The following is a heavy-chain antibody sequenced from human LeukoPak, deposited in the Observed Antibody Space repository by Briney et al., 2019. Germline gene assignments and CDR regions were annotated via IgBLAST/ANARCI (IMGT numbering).Heavy chain of an antibody. J-gene: IGHJ4*02. CDR1: GGSFSGYY. Sequence: PSETLSLTCAVYGGSFSGYYWSWIRQPPGKGLDWIGEINHSGSTNYNPSLKSRVTISVDTSKNQFPLKLSSVTAADTAVYYCARGLGYCSSTSCHGYWGQGTLVTVSS. D-gene: IGHD2-2*01. V-gene: IGHV4-34*01. CDR2: INHSGST. CDR3: ARGLGYCSSTSCHGY.